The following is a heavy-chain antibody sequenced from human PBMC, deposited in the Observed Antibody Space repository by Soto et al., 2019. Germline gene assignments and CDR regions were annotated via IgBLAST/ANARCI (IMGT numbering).Heavy chain of an antibody. D-gene: IGHD5-18*01. Sequence: QVQLQESGPGLVKPSQTLSLTCTVSGGSISSGGYYWSWIRQHPGKGLEWIGYIYYSGSTYYNPSLKSRVTISVDTSKNQFSLKLSSVTAADTAVYYCARESDGYSYGYASGLGYFDLWGRGTLVTVSS. V-gene: IGHV4-31*03. CDR1: GGSISSGGYY. CDR3: ARESDGYSYGYASGLGYFDL. CDR2: IYYSGST. J-gene: IGHJ2*01.